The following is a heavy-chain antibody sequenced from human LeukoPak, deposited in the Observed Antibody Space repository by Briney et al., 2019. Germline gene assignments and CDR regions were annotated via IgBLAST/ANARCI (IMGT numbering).Heavy chain of an antibody. CDR2: IYSSGTT. V-gene: IGHV4-61*02. J-gene: IGHJ4*02. CDR1: GGSISSGSYY. CDR3: ARVSVVPAAKGDDY. Sequence: PSQTLSLTCTVSGGSISSGSYYWSWIRQPAGKGLEWIGRIYSSGTTNYNPSLKSRVTMSIDTTQFSLKLSSVTAADTAVYYCARVSVVPAAKGDDYWGQGTLVTVSS. D-gene: IGHD2-2*01.